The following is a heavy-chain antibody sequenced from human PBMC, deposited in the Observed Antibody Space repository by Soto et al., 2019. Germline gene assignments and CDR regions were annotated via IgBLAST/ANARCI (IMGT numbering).Heavy chain of an antibody. V-gene: IGHV4-59*01. J-gene: IGHJ6*03. CDR1: GGSISSYY. CDR2: VYYSGST. CDR3: ARVGCSGGSCYSGYYYYYIDV. D-gene: IGHD2-15*01. Sequence: QVQLQESGPGLVKPSETLSLTCTVSGGSISSYYWSWIRQPPGKGLEGIGYVYYSGSTNYNPSLKSRVTISVDTSKKQFSLKLSSVTAADTAVYYCARVGCSGGSCYSGYYYYYIDVWGKGTTVTVSS.